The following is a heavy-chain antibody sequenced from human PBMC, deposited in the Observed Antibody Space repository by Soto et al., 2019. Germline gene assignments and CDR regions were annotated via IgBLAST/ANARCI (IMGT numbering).Heavy chain of an antibody. CDR2: IYYSGST. D-gene: IGHD3-3*01. Sequence: SETLSLTCTVSGGSISSGGYYWSWIRQHPGKGLEWIGYIYYSGSTYYNPSLKSRVTISVDTSKNQFSLKLSSVTAADTAVYYCARGLLYDFWSGLNWFDPWGQGNLVTVSS. J-gene: IGHJ5*02. CDR1: GGSISSGGYY. CDR3: ARGLLYDFWSGLNWFDP. V-gene: IGHV4-31*03.